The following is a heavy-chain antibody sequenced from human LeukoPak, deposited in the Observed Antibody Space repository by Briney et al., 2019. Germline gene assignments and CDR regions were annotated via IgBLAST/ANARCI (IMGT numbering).Heavy chain of an antibody. CDR1: GYTFTSYW. J-gene: IGHJ4*02. CDR2: IYPGDSDT. D-gene: IGHD5-18*01. V-gene: IGHV5-51*01. Sequence: GESLKISCQTSGYTFTSYWIAWVRQVPGKGLEWMGIIYPGDSDTRYSPSFQGQVTISADRSISTAYLQWSSLKASDTAMYYCARRGYSYGSPFDYWGQGTLVTVSS. CDR3: ARRGYSYGSPFDY.